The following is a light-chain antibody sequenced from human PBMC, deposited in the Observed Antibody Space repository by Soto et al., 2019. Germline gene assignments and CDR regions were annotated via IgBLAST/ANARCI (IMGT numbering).Light chain of an antibody. J-gene: IGKJ1*01. CDR1: QSLSSW. CDR2: KAS. CDR3: QQYNSYSPWT. Sequence: DIQMTQSPSTLSASVGDRVTITCRASQSLSSWLAWYQQKPGKAPKLLIYKASGLESGVPSRFSGSGSGTEFTLIISSLQPDDFATYYCQQYNSYSPWTFGQGTKVEIK. V-gene: IGKV1-5*03.